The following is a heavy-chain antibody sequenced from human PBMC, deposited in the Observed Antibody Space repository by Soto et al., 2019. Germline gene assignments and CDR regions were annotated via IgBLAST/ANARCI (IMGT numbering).Heavy chain of an antibody. V-gene: IGHV4-39*01. Sequence: SETLSLTCTVSGGSISSSSYYWGWIRQPPGKGLEWIGNIYYSGSTYYNPSLKSRVTISVDTSKNQFSLKLSSVTAADTAVYYCARRGDGLDYWGQGTLVTVSS. CDR2: IYYSGST. D-gene: IGHD3-10*01. CDR1: GGSISSSSYY. CDR3: ARRGDGLDY. J-gene: IGHJ4*02.